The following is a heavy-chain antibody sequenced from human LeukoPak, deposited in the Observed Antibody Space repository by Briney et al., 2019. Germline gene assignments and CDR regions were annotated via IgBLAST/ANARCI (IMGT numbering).Heavy chain of an antibody. Sequence: SETLSLTCAVYGGSFSGYYWGWIRQPPGKGLEWIGEINHSGSTNYNPSLKSRVTISVDTSKNQFSLKLSSVTAADTAVYYCARVVHYYGSGSYYAPARANYYYYYMDVWGKGTTVTVSS. J-gene: IGHJ6*03. D-gene: IGHD3-10*01. V-gene: IGHV4-34*01. CDR2: INHSGST. CDR1: GGSFSGYY. CDR3: ARVVHYYGSGSYYAPARANYYYYYMDV.